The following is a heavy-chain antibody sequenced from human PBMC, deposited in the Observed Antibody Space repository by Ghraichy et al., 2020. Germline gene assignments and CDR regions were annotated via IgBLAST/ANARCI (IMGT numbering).Heavy chain of an antibody. D-gene: IGHD6-13*01. V-gene: IGHV3-7*01. CDR3: ARDSIHPYIAAAGTYYYGMDV. CDR2: IKQDGSEK. CDR1: GFTFSSYW. Sequence: GESLRLSCAASGFTFSSYWMSWVRQAPGKGLEWVANIKQDGSEKYYVDSVKGRFTISRDNAKNSLYLQMNSLRAEDTAVYYCARDSIHPYIAAAGTYYYGMDVWGQGTTVTVSS. J-gene: IGHJ6*02.